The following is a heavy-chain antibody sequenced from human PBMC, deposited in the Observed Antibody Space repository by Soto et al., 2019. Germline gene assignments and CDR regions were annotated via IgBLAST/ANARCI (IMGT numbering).Heavy chain of an antibody. V-gene: IGHV3-53*01. Sequence: EVQLVESGGGLIQPGGSLRLSCAASGFTVSSNYMSWVRQAPGKGLEWVSGIYSGGSTYYADSVQGRFTIARDNSKNTLYLQLTSLRAEDTAVYYCAVLTSLDYWGQGTLVTVSS. CDR1: GFTVSSNY. J-gene: IGHJ4*02. CDR2: IYSGGST. CDR3: AVLTSLDY. D-gene: IGHD2-15*01.